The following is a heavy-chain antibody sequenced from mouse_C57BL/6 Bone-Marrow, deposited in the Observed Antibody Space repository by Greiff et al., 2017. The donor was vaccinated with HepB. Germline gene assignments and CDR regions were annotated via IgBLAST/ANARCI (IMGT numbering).Heavy chain of an antibody. CDR1: GYTFTSYW. J-gene: IGHJ2*01. CDR3: SRKGYDPLDY. V-gene: IGHV1-64*01. D-gene: IGHD2-3*01. Sequence: QVQLQQPGAELVKPGASVKLSCKASGYTFTSYWMHWVKQRPGQGLEWIGMIHPNSGSTNYNEKFKSKATLTVDKSSRTAYMQLSSLTSEDSAVYYCSRKGYDPLDYWGQGTTLTVSS. CDR2: IHPNSGST.